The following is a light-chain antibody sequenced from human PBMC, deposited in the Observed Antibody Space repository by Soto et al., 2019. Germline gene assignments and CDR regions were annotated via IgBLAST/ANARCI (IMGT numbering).Light chain of an antibody. CDR1: QSVSSD. CDR2: DAS. CDR3: QQYGYSPWK. Sequence: EIVLTQSPGTLSLSPGERATLSCRASQSVSSDLAWYQKKPGQTPRLLIYDASIRATGIPDRFSGSGSGTDFTLKISRLEPVDVEVYYCQQYGYSPWKFDQGTKV. V-gene: IGKV3-20*01. J-gene: IGKJ1*01.